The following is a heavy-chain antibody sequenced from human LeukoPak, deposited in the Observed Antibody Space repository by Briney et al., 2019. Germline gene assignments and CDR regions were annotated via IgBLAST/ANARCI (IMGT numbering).Heavy chain of an antibody. V-gene: IGHV4-59*01. J-gene: IGHJ4*02. CDR1: GGSISGYY. CDR2: FFYSGNT. Sequence: SETLSLTCTVSGGSISGYYWSWIRQPPGKGLEWIAYFFYSGNTNYNPSLKSRVTISVDTSKNQFSLRLSSVTAADTAVYYCATGGRSGVAFESWGQGTLVTVSS. CDR3: ATGGRSGVAFES. D-gene: IGHD2-15*01.